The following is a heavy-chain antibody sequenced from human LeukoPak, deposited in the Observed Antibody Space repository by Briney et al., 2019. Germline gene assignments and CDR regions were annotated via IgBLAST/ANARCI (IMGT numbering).Heavy chain of an antibody. J-gene: IGHJ3*02. Sequence: ASVKVSCKASGYTFTSYYMHWVRQAPGQGLEWMGWINPNSGGTNYAQKFQGWVTMTRDTSISTAYMELSRLRSDDTAVYYCARGSRIAAADDAFDIWGQGTVVTVSS. CDR3: ARGSRIAAADDAFDI. V-gene: IGHV1-2*04. CDR2: INPNSGGT. D-gene: IGHD6-13*01. CDR1: GYTFTSYY.